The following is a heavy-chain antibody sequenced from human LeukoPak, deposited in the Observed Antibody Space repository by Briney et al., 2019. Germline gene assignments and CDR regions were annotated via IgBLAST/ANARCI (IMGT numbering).Heavy chain of an antibody. CDR1: GGTLSSYA. CDR2: IIPILGIA. D-gene: IGHD2-15*01. J-gene: IGHJ6*02. Sequence: SVKVSCKASGGTLSSYAISWVRQAPGQGLEWMGRIIPILGIANYAQKFQGRVTITADKSTSTAYMELSSLRSEDTAVYYCAMTSSGGSCYHWHYYYYYGMDVWGQGTTVTVSS. CDR3: AMTSSGGSCYHWHYYYYYGMDV. V-gene: IGHV1-69*04.